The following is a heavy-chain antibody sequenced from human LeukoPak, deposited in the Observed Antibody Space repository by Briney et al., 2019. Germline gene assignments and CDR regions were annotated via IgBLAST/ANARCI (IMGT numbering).Heavy chain of an antibody. CDR2: INHSGST. Sequence: PSETLSLTCTVHGGSFSGYYWSWIRQPPGKGLEWIGEINHSGSTNYSPSLKSRVTISVDTSKNQFSLKLSSVTAADTAMYYCARVQAEVGPGHWGQGTLVTVSS. CDR1: GGSFSGYY. CDR3: ARVQAEVGPGH. V-gene: IGHV4-34*01. J-gene: IGHJ4*02. D-gene: IGHD1-26*01.